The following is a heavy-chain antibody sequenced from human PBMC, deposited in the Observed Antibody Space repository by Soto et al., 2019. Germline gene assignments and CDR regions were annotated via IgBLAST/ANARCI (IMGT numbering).Heavy chain of an antibody. J-gene: IGHJ4*02. Sequence: QVQLVQSGAEVKKPGSSVKVSCKASGGTFSSYAISWVRQAPGQGLEWMGGIIPIFGTANYAQKFQGRDTITADEATSTAYMELTSLRAEDTAVYYCATAGGAMAPFDYWGQGTLVTVSS. V-gene: IGHV1-69*01. D-gene: IGHD5-18*01. CDR2: IIPIFGTA. CDR3: ATAGGAMAPFDY. CDR1: GGTFSSYA.